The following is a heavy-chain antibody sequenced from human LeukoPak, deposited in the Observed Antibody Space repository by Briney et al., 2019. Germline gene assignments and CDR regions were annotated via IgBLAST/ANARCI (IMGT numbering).Heavy chain of an antibody. CDR2: ISSSSSYI. J-gene: IGHJ4*02. CDR3: AKEDGLGTLDPT. CDR1: GFTFKTYT. Sequence: GGSLRLSCAASGFTFKTYTMHWVRQAPGMGLEWVSSISSSSSYIFYADSVKGRFTISRDNAKNSLYLQMSSLRAEDTAVYYCAKEDGLGTLDPTGGQGTLVTVSS. V-gene: IGHV3-21*01. D-gene: IGHD3-10*01.